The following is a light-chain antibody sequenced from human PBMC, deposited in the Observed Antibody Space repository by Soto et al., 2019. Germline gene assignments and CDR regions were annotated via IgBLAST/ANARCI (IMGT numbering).Light chain of an antibody. CDR1: QSISSW. V-gene: IGKV1-5*03. Sequence: DIQMTQSPSTLSASVGDRVTITCRASQSISSWLAWYQQKPGKAPKLLIYKASSLESGVPSRFSGSGSRTEFPLTISSLQPDDFATYYCQQYNSYSITFGQGTRLEIK. CDR3: QQYNSYSIT. CDR2: KAS. J-gene: IGKJ5*01.